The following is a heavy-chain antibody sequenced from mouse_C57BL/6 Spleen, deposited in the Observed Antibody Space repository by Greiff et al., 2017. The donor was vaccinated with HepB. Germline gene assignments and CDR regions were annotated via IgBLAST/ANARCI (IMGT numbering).Heavy chain of an antibody. D-gene: IGHD1-1*01. CDR1: GYSFTGYY. J-gene: IGHJ2*01. V-gene: IGHV1-42*01. Sequence: VQLQQSGPELVKPGASVKISCKASGYSFTGYYMNWVKQSPEKSLEWIGEINPSTGGTTYNQKFKAKATLTVDKSSSTAYMQLKSLTSEDSAVYYCARRGYDSRDYWGQGTTLTVSS. CDR3: ARRGYDSRDY. CDR2: INPSTGGT.